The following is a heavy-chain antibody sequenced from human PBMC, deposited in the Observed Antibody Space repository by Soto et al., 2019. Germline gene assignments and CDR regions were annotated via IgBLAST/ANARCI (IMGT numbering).Heavy chain of an antibody. CDR3: ARERHTLEGQLVDY. Sequence: SETLSLTFTVSGGSISSGGYYWSWIRQHPGKGLEWIGYIYYSGSTYYNPSLKSRVTISVDTSKNQFSLKLSSVTAADTAVYYCARERHTLEGQLVDYWGQGTLVTVSS. D-gene: IGHD1-1*01. CDR1: GGSISSGGYY. V-gene: IGHV4-31*03. CDR2: IYYSGST. J-gene: IGHJ4*02.